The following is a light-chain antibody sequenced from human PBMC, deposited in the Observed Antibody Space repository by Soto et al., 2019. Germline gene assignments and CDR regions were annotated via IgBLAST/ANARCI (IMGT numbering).Light chain of an antibody. J-gene: IGKJ4*01. Sequence: DIQMTQSPSSLSASVGDRVTITCRASQSISSYLNWYQQKPGKAPKLLIYAASSLQSGVPSRFSGSGSGTDFTLALSGLQPEDFATYYCQQHYSTLALTFGGGTKVEIK. CDR3: QQHYSTLALT. CDR1: QSISSY. V-gene: IGKV1-39*01. CDR2: AAS.